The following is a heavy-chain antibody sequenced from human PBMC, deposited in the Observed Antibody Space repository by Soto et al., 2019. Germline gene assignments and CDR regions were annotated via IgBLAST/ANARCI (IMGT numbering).Heavy chain of an antibody. Sequence: TLSLTCTVSGGSISTYYWSWIRQPPGGTLEWIGYIYASGATTYNPSLESRVTMSVDMPNNEFSLELTSLTAADTAVYYCARSHSFDGSIYHYYFDFWGQGTLVTVSS. J-gene: IGHJ4*02. CDR3: ARSHSFDGSIYHYYFDF. CDR1: GGSISTYY. CDR2: IYASGAT. V-gene: IGHV4-59*01. D-gene: IGHD3-10*01.